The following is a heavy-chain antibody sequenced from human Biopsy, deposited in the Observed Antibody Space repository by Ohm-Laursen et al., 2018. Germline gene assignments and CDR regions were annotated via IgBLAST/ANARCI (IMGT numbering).Heavy chain of an antibody. D-gene: IGHD3-22*01. Sequence: ASVKVSCKASGYTFSTYGISWARQAPGQGLEWMGWISAYNGNTKYAQKLRGRVTMTTDTSTSTAYMDLRSLRSDDTAVYYCATGYYYDSSGSYPSFDHWGPGTLVTVSS. V-gene: IGHV1-18*01. J-gene: IGHJ4*02. CDR3: ATGYYYDSSGSYPSFDH. CDR2: ISAYNGNT. CDR1: GYTFSTYG.